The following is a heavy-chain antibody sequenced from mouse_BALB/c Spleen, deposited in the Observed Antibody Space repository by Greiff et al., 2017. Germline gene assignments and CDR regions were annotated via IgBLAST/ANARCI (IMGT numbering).Heavy chain of an antibody. Sequence: VQLQQSGAELAKPGASVKMSCKASGYTFTSYWMHWVKQRPGQGLEWIGYINPSTGYTEYNQKFKDKATLTADKSSSTAYMQLSSLTSEDSAVYYCARGWLLYYYAMDYWGQGTSVTVSS. D-gene: IGHD2-3*01. CDR1: GYTFTSYW. J-gene: IGHJ4*01. V-gene: IGHV1-7*01. CDR3: ARGWLLYYYAMDY. CDR2: INPSTGYT.